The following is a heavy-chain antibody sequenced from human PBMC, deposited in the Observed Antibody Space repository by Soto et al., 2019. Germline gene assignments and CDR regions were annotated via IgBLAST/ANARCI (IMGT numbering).Heavy chain of an antibody. J-gene: IGHJ4*02. CDR3: ASEYCSGGSCSNYFDY. Sequence: KTSETLSLTCAVSGGSISSSNWWSWVRQPPGKGLEWIGEIYHSGSTNYNPSLKSRVTISVDKSKNQFSLRLSSVTAADTAVYYCASEYCSGGSCSNYFDYWGQGTLVTVSS. CDR1: GGSISSSNW. CDR2: IYHSGST. V-gene: IGHV4-4*02. D-gene: IGHD2-15*01.